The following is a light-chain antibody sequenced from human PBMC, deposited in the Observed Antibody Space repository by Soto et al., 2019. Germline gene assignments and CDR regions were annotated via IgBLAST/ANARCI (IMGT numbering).Light chain of an antibody. CDR2: DAS. V-gene: IGKV1-33*01. CDR3: QQYENLPT. Sequence: DIQMTQSPSTLSGSVGDRVTITCQASQNINNYLNWYQQKPGRAPKLLIYDASNLEAGVPSRFRGSGYGTDFTFTISRLQPEDIATYYCQQYENLPTFGQGTRLEIK. CDR1: QNINNY. J-gene: IGKJ5*01.